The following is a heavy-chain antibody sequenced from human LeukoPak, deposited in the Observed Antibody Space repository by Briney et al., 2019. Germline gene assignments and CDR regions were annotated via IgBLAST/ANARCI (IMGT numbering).Heavy chain of an antibody. CDR2: IIPIFGTA. V-gene: IGHV1-69*13. Sequence: ASVKVSCKASGGTFSRYTISWVRQAPGQGLEWMGGIIPIFGTANYAQKFQGRVTITADESTSTAYMELSSLRSEDTAVYYCARGLGRLPAALYYGMDVWGQGTTVTVSS. CDR3: ARGLGRLPAALYYGMDV. CDR1: GGTFSRYT. J-gene: IGHJ6*02. D-gene: IGHD2-2*01.